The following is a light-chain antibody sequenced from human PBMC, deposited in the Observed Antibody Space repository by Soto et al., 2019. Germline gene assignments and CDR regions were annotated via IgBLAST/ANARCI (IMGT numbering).Light chain of an antibody. CDR2: DTS. Sequence: DIQMTQSPSTLSASIGDRLTITCRASQSISRWLAWDQQKPGKAPKLLIYDTSNLESWFPSRFSGRRSGTQSPLAMDNLQPDDFATYYCQQYDNLPLTCGGGTKV. J-gene: IGKJ4*01. CDR1: QSISRW. CDR3: QQYDNLPLT. V-gene: IGKV1-5*01.